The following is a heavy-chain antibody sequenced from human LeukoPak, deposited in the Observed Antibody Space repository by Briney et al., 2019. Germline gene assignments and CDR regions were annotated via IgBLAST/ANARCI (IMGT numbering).Heavy chain of an antibody. J-gene: IGHJ2*01. CDR1: GFTFSIYW. CDR2: INQDGSEK. D-gene: IGHD4-17*01. V-gene: IGHV3-7*05. Sequence: GGSLRLSCAASGFTFSIYWMSWVRQAPGKGLEWLANINQDGSEKCYVDSVKGRFTISRDNAKNSLYLQMNSLRAEDTAVYYCTRPLPSYGDYVWYFDLWGRGTLVTVSS. CDR3: TRPLPSYGDYVWYFDL.